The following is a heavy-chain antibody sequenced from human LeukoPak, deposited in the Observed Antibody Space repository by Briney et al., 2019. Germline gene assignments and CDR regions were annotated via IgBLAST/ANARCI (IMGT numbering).Heavy chain of an antibody. Sequence: ASVKVSCKTSGYTFTDHSMHWVRQGQAPGQGLEWVGWINPNGGAANYAQKFQGRVTLTRDTSISTAYMEMNKLTSDDTAVYYCARARGINGGGGSDYWGQGALVTVSS. CDR3: ARARGINGGGGSDY. CDR2: INPNGGAA. J-gene: IGHJ4*02. CDR1: GYTFTDHS. V-gene: IGHV1-2*02. D-gene: IGHD3-10*01.